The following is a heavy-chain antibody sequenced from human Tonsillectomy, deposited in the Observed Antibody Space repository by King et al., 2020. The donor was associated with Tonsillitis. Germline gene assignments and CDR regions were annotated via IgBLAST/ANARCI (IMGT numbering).Heavy chain of an antibody. V-gene: IGHV3-23*04. CDR3: AKDTQTYCTTPNCKMGWFDY. J-gene: IGHJ4*02. CDR2: ICGSGTIT. CDR1: GFTFSNYA. D-gene: IGHD2-8*01. Sequence: QLVQSGGGLVQPGGSLRLSCTASGFTFSNYAMSWVRQAPGKGLEWVSGICGSGTITYYADSVKGRFTISRDNSKNTLYLQMNSLKVEDTAVYSCAKDTQTYCTTPNCKMGWFDYWGQGTLVTASS.